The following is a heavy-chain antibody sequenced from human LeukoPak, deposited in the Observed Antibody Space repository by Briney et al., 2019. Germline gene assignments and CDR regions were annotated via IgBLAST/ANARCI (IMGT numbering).Heavy chain of an antibody. V-gene: IGHV3-30*03. Sequence: GGSLRLSCAASGFTVSNYYMSWARQAPGKGLEWVAVISYDGSNKYYADSVKGRFTISRDNSKNTLYLQMNSLRAEDTAVYYCARDFGGIPGYRYYYYYMDVWGKGTTVTVSS. J-gene: IGHJ6*03. CDR1: GFTVSNYY. CDR3: ARDFGGIPGYRYYYYYMDV. CDR2: ISYDGSNK. D-gene: IGHD3-10*01.